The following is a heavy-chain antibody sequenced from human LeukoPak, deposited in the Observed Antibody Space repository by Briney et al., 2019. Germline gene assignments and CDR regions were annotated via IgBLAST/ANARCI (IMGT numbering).Heavy chain of an antibody. V-gene: IGHV3-30*04. CDR2: ISYDGSNK. J-gene: IGHJ6*03. CDR3: ARDSYSGSYSDYYYYYMDV. CDR1: GFTFSSYA. Sequence: GGSLRLSCAASGFTFSSYAMHWVRQAPGKGLEWVAVISYDGSNKYYADSVKGRFTISRDNSKNTLYLQMNSLRAEDTAVYYCARDSYSGSYSDYYYYYMDVWGKGTTVTVSS. D-gene: IGHD1-26*01.